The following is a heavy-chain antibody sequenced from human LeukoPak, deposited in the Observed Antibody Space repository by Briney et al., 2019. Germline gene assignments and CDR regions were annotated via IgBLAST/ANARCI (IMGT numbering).Heavy chain of an antibody. CDR1: GFTFSNYG. J-gene: IGHJ6*02. V-gene: IGHV3-30*03. D-gene: IGHD3-10*01. CDR2: MSYDGSNK. Sequence: GGSLRLSCAASGFTFSNYGMHWVRQTPGKGLEWVAVMSYDGSNKYYADSVKGRFTISRDNAKNSLYLQMNSLRAEDTAVYYCARDRSGIHYYGMDVWGQGTTVTVSS. CDR3: ARDRSGIHYYGMDV.